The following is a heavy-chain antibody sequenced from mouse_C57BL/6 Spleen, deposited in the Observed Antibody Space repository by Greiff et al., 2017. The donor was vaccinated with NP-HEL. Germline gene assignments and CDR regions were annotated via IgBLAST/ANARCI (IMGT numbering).Heavy chain of an antibody. J-gene: IGHJ2*01. V-gene: IGHV1-15*01. CDR2: IDPETGGT. CDR3: TRLVDY. CDR1: GYTFTDYE. Sequence: QVTLKVSGAELVRPGASVTLSCKASGYTFTDYEMHWVKQTPVHGLEWIGAIDPETGGTAYNQKFKGKAILTADKSSSTAYMELRSLTSEDSAVYYCTRLVDYWGQGTTLTVSS. D-gene: IGHD3-1*01.